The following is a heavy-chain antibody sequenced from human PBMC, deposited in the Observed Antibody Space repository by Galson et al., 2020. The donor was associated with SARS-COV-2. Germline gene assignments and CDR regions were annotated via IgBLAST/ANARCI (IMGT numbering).Heavy chain of an antibody. D-gene: IGHD6-19*01. J-gene: IGHJ5*02. CDR2: ISYDGSNK. V-gene: IGHV3-30*04. Sequence: GGSLRLSCAASGFTFSSYAMHWVRQAPGKGLEWVAVISYDGSNKYYADSVKGRFTISRDNSKNTLYLQMNSLRAEDTAVYYCARDGKPYSSGWLNWFDPWGQGTLVTVSS. CDR3: ARDGKPYSSGWLNWFDP. CDR1: GFTFSSYA.